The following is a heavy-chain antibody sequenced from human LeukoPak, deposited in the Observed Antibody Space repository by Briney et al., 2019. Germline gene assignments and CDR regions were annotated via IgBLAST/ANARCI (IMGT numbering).Heavy chain of an antibody. CDR3: ARGLSGYYLNWFDP. V-gene: IGHV1-18*01. CDR1: GYTFTSYG. Sequence: ASVKVSCKASGYTFTSYGISWVRQAPGQGLEWMGWISAYNGNTNYAQKLQDRVTMTTDTSTSTAYMELRSLRSDDTAVYYCARGLSGYYLNWFDPWGQGTLVTVSS. J-gene: IGHJ5*02. D-gene: IGHD3-22*01. CDR2: ISAYNGNT.